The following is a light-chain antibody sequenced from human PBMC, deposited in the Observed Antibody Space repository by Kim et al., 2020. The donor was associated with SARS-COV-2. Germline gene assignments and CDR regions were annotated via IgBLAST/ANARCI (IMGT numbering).Light chain of an antibody. CDR2: STN. J-gene: IGLJ2*01. CDR1: SGSVSTSYY. Sequence: QAVVTQEPSFSVSPGGTVTLTCGLSSGSVSTSYYPSWYQQTPGQAPRTLIYSTNTRSSGVPDSFSGSILGNKAALTITGAQADDESDYYCVLYMGSGISVFGGGTQLTVL. CDR3: VLYMGSGISV. V-gene: IGLV8-61*01.